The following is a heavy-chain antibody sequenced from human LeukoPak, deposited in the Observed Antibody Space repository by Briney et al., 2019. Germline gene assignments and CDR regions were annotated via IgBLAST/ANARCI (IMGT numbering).Heavy chain of an antibody. V-gene: IGHV4-59*01. CDR2: IYYSGST. J-gene: IGHJ4*02. Sequence: PSETLSLTCTVSGGTISSYYWSWIRQPPGKGLECIGYIYYSGSTSYSPSLKRRVTISVDTSKNQFSLKLSSVAAADTAVYYCARRLYGGNFDNWGQGTLVTVSS. D-gene: IGHD4-23*01. CDR1: GGTISSYY. CDR3: ARRLYGGNFDN.